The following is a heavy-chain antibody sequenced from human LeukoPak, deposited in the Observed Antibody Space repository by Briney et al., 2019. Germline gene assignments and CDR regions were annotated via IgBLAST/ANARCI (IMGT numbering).Heavy chain of an antibody. J-gene: IGHJ4*02. CDR1: GGYISTSNYY. V-gene: IGHV4-39*01. CDR2: IYYSGST. CDR3: ARQKGMIVVVNFDY. D-gene: IGHD3-22*01. Sequence: PSETLSLTCTVSGGYISTSNYYWGWIRQPPGKGLEWIGSIYYSGSTYYNPSLKSRVTISVDTSKNQFSLKLSSVTAADTAVYYCARQKGMIVVVNFDYWGQGTLVTVSS.